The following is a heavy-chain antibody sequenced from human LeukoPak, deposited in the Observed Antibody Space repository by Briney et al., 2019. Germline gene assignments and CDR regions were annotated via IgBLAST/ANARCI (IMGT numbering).Heavy chain of an antibody. CDR3: ARVPNSGGYYPSDY. Sequence: GGSLRLSCAASGFTFSSYGMNWVRQAPGKGLEWGSFISLSGDPIYYADSVKGRFAVSRDNAKNSLFLQMSSLRDEDTAVYYCARVPNSGGYYPSDYWGQGTLVTVSS. CDR2: ISLSGDPI. J-gene: IGHJ4*02. CDR1: GFTFSSYG. D-gene: IGHD3-22*01. V-gene: IGHV3-48*02.